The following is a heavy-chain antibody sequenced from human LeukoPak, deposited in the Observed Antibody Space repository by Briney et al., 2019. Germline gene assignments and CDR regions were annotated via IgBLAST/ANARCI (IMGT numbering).Heavy chain of an antibody. J-gene: IGHJ5*02. V-gene: IGHV3-23*01. Sequence: PGGSLRLSCAASGFTFSSYAMSWVRQAPGKGLEWVSAISGSGGSTYYADSVKGRFTISRDNSKNTLYLQMNSLRAEDTAVYYCAKDYAALSSPNWFDPWGQGTLVTVSS. CDR2: ISGSGGST. CDR3: AKDYAALSSPNWFDP. CDR1: GFTFSSYA. D-gene: IGHD3-16*01.